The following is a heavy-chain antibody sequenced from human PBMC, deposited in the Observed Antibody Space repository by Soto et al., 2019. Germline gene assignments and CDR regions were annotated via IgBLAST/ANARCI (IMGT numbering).Heavy chain of an antibody. D-gene: IGHD2-8*02. CDR3: SRGRKRKKVVLEKTYYYGMDV. V-gene: IGHV4-34*01. CDR1: GGSFSGYY. J-gene: IGHJ6*02. CDR2: INHGEFT. Sequence: PSETLSLTCAVYGGSFSGYYWNWIRQPPGKGLEWIGEINHGEFTNYNPSLKSRVTISVDTSKNQFSLHLTSVTAADTAVYFCSRGRKRKKVVLEKTYYYGMDVWGPGTTVTVSS.